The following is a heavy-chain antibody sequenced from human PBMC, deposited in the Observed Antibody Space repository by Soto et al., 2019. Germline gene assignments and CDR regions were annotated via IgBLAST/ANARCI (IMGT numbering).Heavy chain of an antibody. Sequence: PSETLSLTCTVSGGSISSYYWSWIRQPPGKGLEWIGYIYYSGSTNYNPSLKSRVTISVDTSKNQFSLKLSSVTAADTAVYYCAGNPIRYCSSTSCQKNWFDPWGQGTLVTVSS. CDR1: GGSISSYY. D-gene: IGHD2-2*01. J-gene: IGHJ5*02. CDR3: AGNPIRYCSSTSCQKNWFDP. CDR2: IYYSGST. V-gene: IGHV4-59*01.